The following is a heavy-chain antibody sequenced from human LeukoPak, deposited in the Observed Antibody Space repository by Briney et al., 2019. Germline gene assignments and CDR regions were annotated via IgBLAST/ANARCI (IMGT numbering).Heavy chain of an antibody. V-gene: IGHV3-49*03. D-gene: IGHD3-22*01. CDR2: IRSKAYGGTT. J-gene: IGHJ4*02. CDR3: TRADYYDSSGYLY. Sequence: PGGSLRLSCTASGFTFGDYAMSWFRQAPGKGLEWVGFIRSKAYGGTTEYAASVKGRFTISRDDSKSIAYLQMNSLKTEDTAVYYCTRADYYDSSGYLYWGQGTLVTVSS. CDR1: GFTFGDYA.